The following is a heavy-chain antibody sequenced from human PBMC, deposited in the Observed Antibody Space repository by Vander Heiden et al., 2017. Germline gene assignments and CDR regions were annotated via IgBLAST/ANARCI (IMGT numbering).Heavy chain of an antibody. CDR1: GSRFTSYW. V-gene: IGHV5-51*01. CDR3: ARPVGEMATAYFDY. CDR2: IYPGDSDT. J-gene: IGHJ4*02. Sequence: EVQLVQSGAAVKKPGESLKLSCKGSGSRFTSYWIGWVRQMPGKGLEWMGIIYPGDSDTRYSPSVQGQVTISADKSISTAYLQWSSLKASDTAMYYCARPVGEMATAYFDYWGQGTLVTVSS. D-gene: IGHD2-21*01.